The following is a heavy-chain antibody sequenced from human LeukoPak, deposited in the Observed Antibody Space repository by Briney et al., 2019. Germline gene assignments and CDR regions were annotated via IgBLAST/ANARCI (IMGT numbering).Heavy chain of an antibody. CDR2: IYYSGST. Sequence: TSETLPLTCTVSGGSISSSSYYWGWIRQPPGKGLEWIGSIYYSGSTYYNPSLKSRVTISVDTSKNQFSLKLSSVTAADTAVYYCARLDGGFQWLVPLYFDYWGQGTLVTVSS. D-gene: IGHD6-19*01. CDR1: GGSISSSSYY. V-gene: IGHV4-39*01. CDR3: ARLDGGFQWLVPLYFDY. J-gene: IGHJ4*02.